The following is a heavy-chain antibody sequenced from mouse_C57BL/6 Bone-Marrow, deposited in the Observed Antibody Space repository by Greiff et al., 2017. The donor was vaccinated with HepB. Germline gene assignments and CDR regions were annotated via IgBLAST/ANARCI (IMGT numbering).Heavy chain of an antibody. CDR3: ARRRGEYFDY. J-gene: IGHJ2*01. Sequence: QVQLQQPGAELVRPGSSVKLSCKASGYTFTSYWMHWVKQRPIQGLEWIGNIDPSDSETHYNQKFKDKSTLTVDKSSSTAYMQLSSLTSEDSAVYYCARRRGEYFDYWGQGTTLTVSS. CDR2: IDPSDSET. V-gene: IGHV1-52*01. CDR1: GYTFTSYW.